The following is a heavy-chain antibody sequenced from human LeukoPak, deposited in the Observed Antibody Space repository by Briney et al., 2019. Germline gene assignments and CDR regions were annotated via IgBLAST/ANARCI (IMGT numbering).Heavy chain of an antibody. CDR1: GGSFSGYY. Sequence: TSETLSLTCAVYGGSFSGYYWSWIRQPPGKGLEWIGEINHSGSTNYNPSLKSRVTISVDTSKNQFSLKLSSVTAADTAVYYCARASHDYGDYSHFDYWGQGTLVTVSS. J-gene: IGHJ4*02. D-gene: IGHD4-17*01. CDR2: INHSGST. V-gene: IGHV4-34*01. CDR3: ARASHDYGDYSHFDY.